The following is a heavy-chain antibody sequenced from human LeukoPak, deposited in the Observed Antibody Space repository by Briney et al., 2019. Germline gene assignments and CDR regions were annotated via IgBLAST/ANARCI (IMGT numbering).Heavy chain of an antibody. Sequence: GGSLRLSCAASGFTFSSYAMSWVRQAPGKGLGWVSGISWNSGSIGYADSVKGRFTISRDNAKNSLYLQMNSLRAEDMALYYCANSGTTEAFDYWGQGTLVTVSS. V-gene: IGHV3-9*03. CDR3: ANSGTTEAFDY. CDR1: GFTFSSYA. CDR2: ISWNSGSI. J-gene: IGHJ4*02. D-gene: IGHD1-1*01.